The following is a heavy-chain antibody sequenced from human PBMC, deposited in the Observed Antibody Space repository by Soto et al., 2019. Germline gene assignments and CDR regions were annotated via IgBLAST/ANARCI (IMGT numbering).Heavy chain of an antibody. D-gene: IGHD3-22*01. Sequence: QVQLQESGPGLVKPSQTLSLTCTVSGGSINSGDYYWSWIRQPPGKGLEWIGYIYYSGNTYYNPSLKSRVPISVDTSKNQFSLKLSSVTAADTAVYYCARVYYYDSSGYYLPGLVDYWGQGTLVTVSS. CDR2: IYYSGNT. J-gene: IGHJ4*02. CDR1: GGSINSGDYY. V-gene: IGHV4-30-4*01. CDR3: ARVYYYDSSGYYLPGLVDY.